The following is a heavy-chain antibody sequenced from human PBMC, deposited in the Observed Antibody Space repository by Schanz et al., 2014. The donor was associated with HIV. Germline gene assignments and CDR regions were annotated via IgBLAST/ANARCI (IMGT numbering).Heavy chain of an antibody. CDR1: GFSFDNYG. Sequence: QVQLVESGGGVVQPGRSLRLSCAASGFSFDNYGMHWVRQAPGKGLEWVAVISYDGRNKYFADSVKGRFTISRDNSKNTLYLQMNSLRAEDTAVYYCARDRMVYAQAPLYYFDYWGQGTLVTVSS. CDR3: ARDRMVYAQAPLYYFDY. J-gene: IGHJ4*02. CDR2: ISYDGRNK. V-gene: IGHV3-30*03. D-gene: IGHD2-8*01.